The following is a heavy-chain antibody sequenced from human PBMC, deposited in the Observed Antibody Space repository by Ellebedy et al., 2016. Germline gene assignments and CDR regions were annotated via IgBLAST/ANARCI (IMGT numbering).Heavy chain of an antibody. CDR3: ARGSLYSNYMNWFDP. CDR2: ISYDGSNK. Sequence: GESLKISCAASGFTFSSYGMHWVRQAPGKGLEWVAVISYDGSNKYYADSVKGRFTISRDNSKNTLYLQMNSLRAEDTAVYYCARGSLYSNYMNWFDPWGQGTLVTVSS. J-gene: IGHJ5*02. CDR1: GFTFSSYG. D-gene: IGHD4-11*01. V-gene: IGHV3-30*03.